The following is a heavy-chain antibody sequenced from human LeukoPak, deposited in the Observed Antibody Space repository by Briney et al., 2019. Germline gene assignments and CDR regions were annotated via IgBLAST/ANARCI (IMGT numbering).Heavy chain of an antibody. CDR1: GGSISSYY. V-gene: IGHV4-59*08. D-gene: IGHD5-12*01. Sequence: SETLSLTCTVSGGSISSYYWSWIRQPPGKGLEWIGYIYYSGSTNYNPSLKSRVTISVDTSKNQFSLKLSSVTAADTAVYYCARRTPYDELDYWGQGTLVTVSS. J-gene: IGHJ4*02. CDR3: ARRTPYDELDY. CDR2: IYYSGST.